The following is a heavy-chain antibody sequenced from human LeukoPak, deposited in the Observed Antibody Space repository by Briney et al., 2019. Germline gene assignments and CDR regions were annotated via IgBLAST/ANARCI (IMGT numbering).Heavy chain of an antibody. J-gene: IGHJ6*03. V-gene: IGHV3-23*01. CDR3: AKDQSNGGRITIFIDV. CDR1: GFTFSSYA. Sequence: GGSLRLSCAASGFTFSSYAMSWVRQAPGKGLEWVSAISGSGGSTYYADSVKGRFTISRDNSKNTLYLQMNSLRAEDTAVYYCAKDQSNGGRITIFIDVWGKGTTVTVSS. CDR2: ISGSGGST. D-gene: IGHD3-3*01.